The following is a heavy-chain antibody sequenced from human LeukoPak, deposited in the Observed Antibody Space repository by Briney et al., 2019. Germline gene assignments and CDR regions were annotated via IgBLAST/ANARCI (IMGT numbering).Heavy chain of an antibody. V-gene: IGHV3-7*01. J-gene: IGHJ4*02. Sequence: GGSLRLSCAASGFTFSSYWMSWVRQAPGKGLEWVANIKQDGSEKYYVDSVKGRFTISRDNAKNSLYLQMNSLRAEDTAVYYCARLEYSSSWYGGELDYWGQGTLATVSS. D-gene: IGHD6-13*01. CDR1: GFTFSSYW. CDR3: ARLEYSSSWYGGELDY. CDR2: IKQDGSEK.